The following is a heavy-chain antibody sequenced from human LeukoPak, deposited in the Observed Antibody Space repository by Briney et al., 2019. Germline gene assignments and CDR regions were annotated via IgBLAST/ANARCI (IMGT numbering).Heavy chain of an antibody. CDR1: GGSISRYY. D-gene: IGHD2-2*01. Sequence: PSETLSLTCTVSGGSISRYYWSWLRQPAGKGLEWIGRIYTSGSTNYNPSLKSRVTVSVDTSKNQFSLKLTSMTAADTAVYYCARGRLGRQHASFFDSWGHGTLVTVSS. CDR2: IYTSGST. J-gene: IGHJ4*01. V-gene: IGHV4-4*07. CDR3: ARGRLGRQHASFFDS.